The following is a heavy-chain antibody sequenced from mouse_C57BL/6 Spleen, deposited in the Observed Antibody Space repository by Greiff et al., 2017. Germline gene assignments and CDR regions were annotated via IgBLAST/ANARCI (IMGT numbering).Heavy chain of an antibody. CDR1: GFTFSSYA. J-gene: IGHJ2*01. Sequence: VQLQQSGGGLVKPGGSLKLSCAASGFTFSSYAMSWVRQTPEKRLEWVATISDGGSYTYYPDNVKGRFTISRDNAKNNLYLQMSHLKSEDTAMYYCARDGGYYGSSYGVYFDYWGQGTTLTVSS. D-gene: IGHD1-1*01. CDR3: ARDGGYYGSSYGVYFDY. CDR2: ISDGGSYT. V-gene: IGHV5-4*01.